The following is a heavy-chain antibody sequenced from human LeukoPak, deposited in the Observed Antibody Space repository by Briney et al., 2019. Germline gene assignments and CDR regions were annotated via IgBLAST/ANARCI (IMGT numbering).Heavy chain of an antibody. CDR2: ISYDGSNK. CDR3: AKWDTAMGEDY. CDR1: GFTFSSYG. Sequence: GRSLRLSCAASGFTFSSYGMHWVRQAPGKGLEWVAVISYDGSNKYYADSVKGRFTISRDNSKNTLYLQMNSLRAEGTAVYYCAKWDTAMGEDYWGQGTLVTVSS. D-gene: IGHD5-18*01. J-gene: IGHJ4*02. V-gene: IGHV3-30*18.